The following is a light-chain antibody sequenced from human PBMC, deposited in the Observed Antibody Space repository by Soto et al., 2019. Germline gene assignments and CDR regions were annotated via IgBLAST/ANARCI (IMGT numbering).Light chain of an antibody. V-gene: IGKV3-20*01. J-gene: IGKJ1*01. CDR1: RSVNSNY. Sequence: EIVLTQSPGTLSLSPGERATLSCRASRSVNSNYLAWYQRKPGQAPRLLIYGASNRATDIPYRFSASGSGTDFTLTITTLEAEDFAVYYCPQYDSTPPTFGQGTKVEVK. CDR2: GAS. CDR3: PQYDSTPPT.